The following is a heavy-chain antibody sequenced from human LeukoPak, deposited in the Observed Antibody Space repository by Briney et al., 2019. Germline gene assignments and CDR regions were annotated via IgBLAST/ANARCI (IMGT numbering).Heavy chain of an antibody. Sequence: SETLSLTCTVSGGSISSSSYYWGWIRQPPGKGLEWIGSIYYSGSTYYNPSLKSRVTISIDTSKNQFSLKLSSVTAADTAVYYCYSLYDAFDIWGQGTMVTVSS. D-gene: IGHD2-21*01. CDR3: YSLYDAFDI. V-gene: IGHV4-39*01. CDR2: IYYSGST. CDR1: GGSISSSSYY. J-gene: IGHJ3*02.